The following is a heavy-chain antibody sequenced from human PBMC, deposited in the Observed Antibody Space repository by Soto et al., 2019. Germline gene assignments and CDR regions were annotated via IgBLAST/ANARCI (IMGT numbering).Heavy chain of an antibody. Sequence: QVQLVQSGAEVKKPGASVKVSCKASAYTFTSHDIDWVRQATGQGPEWMGWINPNTVDTGYAQKFQGRVTMTRKTSKSTTYMELSSLTSEDTDVYYCATAGDFGNYLEAFDIWGQGTMVTGSS. CDR3: ATAGDFGNYLEAFDI. J-gene: IGHJ3*02. CDR1: AYTFTSHD. CDR2: INPNTVDT. D-gene: IGHD3-22*01. V-gene: IGHV1-8*01.